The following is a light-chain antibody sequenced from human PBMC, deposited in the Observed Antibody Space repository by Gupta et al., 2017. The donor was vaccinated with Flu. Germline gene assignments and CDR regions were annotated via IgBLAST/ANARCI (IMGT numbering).Light chain of an antibody. Sequence: GSNSIAWYQQDPGIAPKLLIFGNSQRPSGVPDRFSDSKSGTSASLAITGLQPEDEGGYYCAACADGVARLLFGGGTRLAVL. CDR3: AACADGVARLL. CDR2: GNS. V-gene: IGLV1-44*01. CDR1: GSNS. J-gene: IGLJ2*01.